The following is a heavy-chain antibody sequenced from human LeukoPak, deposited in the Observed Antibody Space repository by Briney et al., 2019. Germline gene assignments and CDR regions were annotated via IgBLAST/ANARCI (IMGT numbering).Heavy chain of an antibody. V-gene: IGHV4-59*01. CDR3: ARDEHNYYDSSGYDY. D-gene: IGHD3-22*01. Sequence: TSETLSLTCTVSGGSIRNYYWSWIRQPPGKGLEWIGYVYYSGSTDYNPSLKSRVTISVDTSKNQFSLKVRSVTAADTAVYYCARDEHNYYDSSGYDYWGQGILVTVSS. CDR1: GGSIRNYY. CDR2: VYYSGST. J-gene: IGHJ4*02.